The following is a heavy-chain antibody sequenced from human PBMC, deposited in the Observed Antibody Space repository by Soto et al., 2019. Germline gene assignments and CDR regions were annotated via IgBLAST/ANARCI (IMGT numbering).Heavy chain of an antibody. V-gene: IGHV3-30-3*01. CDR1: GFTFSSYA. D-gene: IGHD3-3*01. CDR3: SRDSPPPYYDFWSGSVAYYFDY. Sequence: GGSLRLSCAASGFTFSSYAMHWVRQAPGKGLEWVAVISYDGSNKYYADSVKGRFTISRDNSKNTLYLQMDSLRAEDTAVYYCSRDSPPPYYDFWSGSVAYYFDYWGQGTLVTVSS. CDR2: ISYDGSNK. J-gene: IGHJ4*02.